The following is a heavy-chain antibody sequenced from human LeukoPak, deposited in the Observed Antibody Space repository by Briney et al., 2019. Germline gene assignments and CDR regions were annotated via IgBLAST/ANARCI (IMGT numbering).Heavy chain of an antibody. D-gene: IGHD4-23*01. CDR2: VKGKADSETT. CDR1: GFTFNNAW. Sequence: GGSLRLSCAASGFTFNNAWMSWVRQAPGKGLEWVGRVKGKADSETTNYAAPVRGRFTISRDDSKNTLYLQMNSLKTEDTAVYYCTTGPPGGNPIEEYWGQGTLVTVSS. CDR3: TTGPPGGNPIEEY. V-gene: IGHV3-15*01. J-gene: IGHJ4*02.